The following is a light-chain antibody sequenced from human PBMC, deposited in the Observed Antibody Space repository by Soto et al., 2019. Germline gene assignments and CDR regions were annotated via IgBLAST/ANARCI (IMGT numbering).Light chain of an antibody. CDR3: QQYDNWPTWT. J-gene: IGKJ1*01. V-gene: IGKV3-15*01. Sequence: EVVMTQSPATLSVSPGERATLSCRASQSVSSNLAWYQQKPGQAPRLLIYGASTRATGIPARFSGSGSGTEFTLTISGLQSEEFAVYYCQQYDNWPTWTFGQGTKVEIK. CDR1: QSVSSN. CDR2: GAS.